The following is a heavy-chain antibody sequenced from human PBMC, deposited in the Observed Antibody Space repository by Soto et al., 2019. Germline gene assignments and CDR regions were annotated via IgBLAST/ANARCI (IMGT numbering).Heavy chain of an antibody. J-gene: IGHJ4*02. CDR1: GFTFSSYA. D-gene: IGHD6-19*01. V-gene: IGHV3-23*01. CDR3: AKVKEVSRGMAAIFYYDS. Sequence: GGSLRLSCAASGFTFSSYAMSWVRQAPGKGLEWVSSITGGGSTYYADSVKGRFTISRDTSKNTLYLQMNSLRAEETAVFHCAKVKEVSRGMAAIFYYDSWGQGTLVTVS. CDR2: ITGGGST.